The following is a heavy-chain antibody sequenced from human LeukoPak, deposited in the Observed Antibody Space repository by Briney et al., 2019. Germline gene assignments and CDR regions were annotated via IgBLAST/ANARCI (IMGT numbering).Heavy chain of an antibody. CDR2: IGSAGDT. CDR3: AREGSDYYYGMDV. J-gene: IGHJ6*02. D-gene: IGHD3-10*01. V-gene: IGHV3-13*04. Sequence: GGSLRLSCAASGFTFSSYDMHWVRQATGKGLEWVSLIGSAGDTYYLGSVKGRFTISRENAKESLYLQMNSLRAEDTAVYYCAREGSDYYYGMDVWGQGTTVTVSS. CDR1: GFTFSSYD.